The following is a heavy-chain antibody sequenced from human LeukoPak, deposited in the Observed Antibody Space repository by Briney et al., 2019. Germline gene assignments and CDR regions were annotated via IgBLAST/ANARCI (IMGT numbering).Heavy chain of an antibody. CDR3: ARDGYSGYDWEFDY. J-gene: IGHJ4*02. D-gene: IGHD5-12*01. V-gene: IGHV4-39*07. CDR2: IYYSGST. Sequence: SETLSLTCTVSGGSISSSSYYWGWIRQPPGKGLEWIGSIYYSGSTYYNPSLKSRVTISVDTSKNQFSLKLSSVTAADTAVYYCARDGYSGYDWEFDYWGQGTLVTVSS. CDR1: GGSISSSSYY.